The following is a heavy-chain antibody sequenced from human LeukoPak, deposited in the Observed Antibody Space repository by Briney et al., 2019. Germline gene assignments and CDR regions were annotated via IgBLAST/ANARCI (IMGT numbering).Heavy chain of an antibody. CDR1: GYTFTSYA. CDR2: INAGNGNT. J-gene: IGHJ4*02. CDR3: ARGYNWNWVYYFDY. D-gene: IGHD1-7*01. Sequence: ASVKVSCTASGYTFTSYAMHWVRQAPGQRLEWMGWINAGNGNTKYSQEFQGRVTITRDTSASTAYMELSSLRSEDMAVYYCARGYNWNWVYYFDYWGQGTLVTVSS. V-gene: IGHV1-3*03.